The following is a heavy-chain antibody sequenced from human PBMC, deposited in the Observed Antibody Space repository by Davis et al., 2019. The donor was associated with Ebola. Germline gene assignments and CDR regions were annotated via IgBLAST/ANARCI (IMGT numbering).Heavy chain of an antibody. D-gene: IGHD2-2*02. CDR3: ARTARYCSSARCYTGTFDY. J-gene: IGHJ4*02. Sequence: GESLKISCAASTFTFSNYAMHWVRQSPGKGLEWVAVISYDGSDKYYADSVKGRFTISRDDSKNTLYLQMNSRRVEYTALYYCARTARYCSSARCYTGTFDYWVQGTLVTVSS. CDR1: TFTFSNYA. V-gene: IGHV3-30-3*01. CDR2: ISYDGSDK.